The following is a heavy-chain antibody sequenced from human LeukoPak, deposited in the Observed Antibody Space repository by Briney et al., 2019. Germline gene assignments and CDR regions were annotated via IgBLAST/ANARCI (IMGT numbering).Heavy chain of an antibody. D-gene: IGHD3-10*01. J-gene: IGHJ5*02. Sequence: PSETLSLTCTVSGGSISSSSYYWGCIRQPPGKGLEWIGSIYYSGSTYYNPSLKSRVTISVDTSKNQFSLKLSSVTAADTAVYYCARYGSGSYYNWFDPWGQGTLVTVSS. CDR1: GGSISSSSYY. CDR2: IYYSGST. V-gene: IGHV4-39*01. CDR3: ARYGSGSYYNWFDP.